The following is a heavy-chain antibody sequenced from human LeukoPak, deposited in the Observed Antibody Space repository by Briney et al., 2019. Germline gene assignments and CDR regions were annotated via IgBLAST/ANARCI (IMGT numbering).Heavy chain of an antibody. Sequence: SVKVSCKAPGGTFSSYAISWVRQAPGQGLEWMGRIVPIFGTANYAQKFQGRVTITTDESTSTAYMELSSLRSEDTAVYYCARGLREGWFGELYYWGQETLVTVSS. D-gene: IGHD3-10*01. CDR2: IVPIFGTA. CDR3: ARGLREGWFGELYY. J-gene: IGHJ4*02. CDR1: GGTFSSYA. V-gene: IGHV1-69*05.